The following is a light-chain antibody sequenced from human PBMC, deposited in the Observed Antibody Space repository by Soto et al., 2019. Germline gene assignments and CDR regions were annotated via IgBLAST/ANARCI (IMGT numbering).Light chain of an antibody. Sequence: DIQMTQSPPTLSASVGDRVNITCRASQPVSTWAAWYQHKPGKAPKVIIYDASSLERGAPSRFSGSGSGTELNLIISSLQPDDFATYYCQQYNSDSHTFGQGTKVESK. CDR3: QQYNSDSHT. CDR2: DAS. J-gene: IGKJ1*01. CDR1: QPVSTW. V-gene: IGKV1-5*01.